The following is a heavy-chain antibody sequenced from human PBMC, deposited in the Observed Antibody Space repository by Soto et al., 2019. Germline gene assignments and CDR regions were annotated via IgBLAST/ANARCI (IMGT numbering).Heavy chain of an antibody. Sequence: QVQLQQWGAGLLKPSETLSLTCAVYGGSFSGYYWSWIRQPPGKGLEWIGEINHSGSTNYNPSLKSRVTISVDTSKNQFSLKLSSVTAADTAVYYCARGSGDYFSWFDPWGQGTLVTVSS. CDR3: ARGSGDYFSWFDP. CDR2: INHSGST. J-gene: IGHJ5*02. D-gene: IGHD4-17*01. CDR1: GGSFSGYY. V-gene: IGHV4-34*01.